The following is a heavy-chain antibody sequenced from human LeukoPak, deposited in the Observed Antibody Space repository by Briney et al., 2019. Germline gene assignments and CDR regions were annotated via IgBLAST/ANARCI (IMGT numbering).Heavy chain of an antibody. CDR2: IYYSGST. V-gene: IGHV4-30-4*01. CDR1: GGSISRGDYY. CDR3: ARGKSKFDY. Sequence: SETLSLTCTVAGGSISRGDYYWSWIRQPPGKGLEWIGYIYYSGSTDYNPSLKSRVTISVDTSKNQFSLKLSSVTAADTAVYYCARGKSKFDYWGQGTLVTVSS. J-gene: IGHJ4*02.